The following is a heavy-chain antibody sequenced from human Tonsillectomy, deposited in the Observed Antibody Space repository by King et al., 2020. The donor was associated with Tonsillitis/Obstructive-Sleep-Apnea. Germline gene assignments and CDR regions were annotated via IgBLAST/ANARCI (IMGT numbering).Heavy chain of an antibody. D-gene: IGHD3-9*01. CDR1: GGSFSGYY. J-gene: IGHJ6*03. CDR3: AREQRYFDWLFNYYTDV. V-gene: IGHV4-34*01. Sequence: VQLQQWGAGLLKPSETLSLTCAVYGGSFSGYYWTWIRQPPGKGLEWIGEINHSGSTNYNPSLKSRVTISVDTSNNHFSLKLSSVTAADTAVYYCAREQRYFDWLFNYYTDVWGKGTTVTVSS. CDR2: INHSGST.